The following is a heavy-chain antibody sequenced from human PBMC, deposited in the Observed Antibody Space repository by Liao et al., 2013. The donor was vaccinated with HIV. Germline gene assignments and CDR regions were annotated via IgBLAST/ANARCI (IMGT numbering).Heavy chain of an antibody. D-gene: IGHD3-3*01. Sequence: QVQLQESGPGLVKPSETLSLTCTVSGGSISSYYWGWIRQPPGKGLEWIGTIYSSGSTYSSPSLKSRVTISVDMSKSQFSLKLTSVTAADTALYYCADFDFWSASFGHWGQGTLVTVSS. CDR3: ADFDFWSASFGH. CDR2: IYSSGST. J-gene: IGHJ4*02. V-gene: IGHV4-59*12. CDR1: GGSISSYY.